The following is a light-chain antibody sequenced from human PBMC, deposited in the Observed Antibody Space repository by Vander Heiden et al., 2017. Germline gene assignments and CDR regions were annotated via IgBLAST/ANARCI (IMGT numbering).Light chain of an antibody. CDR3: SSYAGSNTVV. V-gene: IGLV2-8*01. J-gene: IGLJ2*01. CDR2: EVS. CDR1: CSCVGCYNY. Sequence: QSAPTPPPSASWSPGQSGAIPSTGTCSCVGCYNYGSWYQQHPCKAPKLVIYEVSKRPSGVPDRFSGSRSGNTASLTVSGLQAEDEADYYCSSYAGSNTVVFGGGTKLTVL.